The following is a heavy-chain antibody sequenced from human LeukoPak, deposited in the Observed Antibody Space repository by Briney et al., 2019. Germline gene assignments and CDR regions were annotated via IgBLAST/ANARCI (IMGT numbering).Heavy chain of an antibody. Sequence: ASVKVSCKASGYTFTSYAMHWVRQAPGQRLEWMGWINAGSGNTKYSQKFQGRVTITRDTSASTAYMELSSLRSEDTAVYYCARIGRYCSSTSCSYWFDPWGQGTLVTVSS. J-gene: IGHJ5*02. V-gene: IGHV1-3*01. CDR3: ARIGRYCSSTSCSYWFDP. D-gene: IGHD2-2*01. CDR2: INAGSGNT. CDR1: GYTFTSYA.